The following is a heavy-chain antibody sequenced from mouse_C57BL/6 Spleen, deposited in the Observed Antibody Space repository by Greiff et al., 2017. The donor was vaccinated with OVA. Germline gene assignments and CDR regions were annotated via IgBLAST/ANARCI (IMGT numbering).Heavy chain of an antibody. J-gene: IGHJ2*01. V-gene: IGHV1-80*01. D-gene: IGHD1-1*01. Sequence: QVQLQQSGAELVKPGASVKISCKASGYAFSSYWMNWVKQRPGKGLEWIGQIYPGDGDTNYNGKFKGKATLTADKSSSTAYMQLSSLTSEDSAVYFCARGYYGSSLDYWGQGTTLTVSS. CDR1: GYAFSSYW. CDR3: ARGYYGSSLDY. CDR2: IYPGDGDT.